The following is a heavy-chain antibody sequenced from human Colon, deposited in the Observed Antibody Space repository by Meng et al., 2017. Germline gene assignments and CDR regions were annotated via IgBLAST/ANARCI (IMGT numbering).Heavy chain of an antibody. Sequence: EKVAEAVGGLVSTGGSLRLACAASGFTFSDYWMNWVRQVPGKGLEWVARMNGDGGSVSYADSVKGRFTISRDNSKSTLYLQMNDLRVDDTAVYYCASLSPPVTEKWIDPWGQGTLVTVSS. CDR1: GFTFSDYW. CDR3: ASLSPPVTEKWIDP. J-gene: IGHJ5*02. V-gene: IGHV3-74*01. D-gene: IGHD4-17*01. CDR2: MNGDGGSV.